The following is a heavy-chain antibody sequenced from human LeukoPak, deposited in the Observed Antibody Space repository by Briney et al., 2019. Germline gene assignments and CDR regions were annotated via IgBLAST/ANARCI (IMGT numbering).Heavy chain of an antibody. CDR1: GFTFSNDR. V-gene: IGHV3-74*01. J-gene: IGHJ4*02. D-gene: IGHD1-26*01. CDR3: ARGRGGSYHY. CDR2: INTDGSTT. Sequence: PGGSLRLSCAPSGFTFSNDRMHWVRQAPGKGLVWVSRINTDGSTTTYADSVKGRFTISRDNAKNTLYLQMNSLRVEDTAVYYCARGRGGSYHYWGQGTLVTVSS.